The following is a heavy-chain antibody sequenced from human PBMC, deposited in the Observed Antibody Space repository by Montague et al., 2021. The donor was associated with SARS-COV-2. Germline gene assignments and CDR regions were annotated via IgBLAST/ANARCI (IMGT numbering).Heavy chain of an antibody. D-gene: IGHD3-22*01. J-gene: IGHJ4*02. Sequence: SETLSLTCAVYGGSFSDYFWTWIRQPPGKGLEWIGEINHRGTSNYNPSLTSRVSISVDTSKHQFSLYLGSVTAADTAVYYCARGRQHFNMIVVVMTGGEYYFDYWGQGTLVAVSS. CDR1: GGSFSDYF. V-gene: IGHV4-34*01. CDR2: INHRGTS. CDR3: ARGRQHFNMIVVVMTGGEYYFDY.